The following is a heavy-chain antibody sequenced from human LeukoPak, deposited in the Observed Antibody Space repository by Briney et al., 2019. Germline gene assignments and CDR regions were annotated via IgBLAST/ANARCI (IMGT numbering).Heavy chain of an antibody. D-gene: IGHD3-10*01. V-gene: IGHV4-30-4*01. Sequence: PSQTLSLTCTVSGGSISSGDYYWSWIRQPPGKGLEWIGYIYYSGSTYYNPSLKSRVTISVDTSKNQFSLKLSSVTAADTAVYYCARSFGSYGSGTVDYWGQGALVTVSS. CDR3: ARSFGSYGSGTVDY. CDR2: IYYSGST. J-gene: IGHJ4*02. CDR1: GGSISSGDYY.